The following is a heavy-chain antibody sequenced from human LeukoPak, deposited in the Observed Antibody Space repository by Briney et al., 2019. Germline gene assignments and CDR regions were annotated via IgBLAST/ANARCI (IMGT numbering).Heavy chain of an antibody. CDR1: GFTFSSYS. V-gene: IGHV3-53*01. CDR3: ARDIGGYRNY. Sequence: GGSLRLSCAASGFTFSSYSMNWVRQAPGKGLEWVSVIYSGGNTYYADSVKGQFSISRDNSKNTLFLQMNSLRAEDTAIYYCARDIGGYRNYWGQGTLVTVSS. J-gene: IGHJ4*02. CDR2: IYSGGNT. D-gene: IGHD3-22*01.